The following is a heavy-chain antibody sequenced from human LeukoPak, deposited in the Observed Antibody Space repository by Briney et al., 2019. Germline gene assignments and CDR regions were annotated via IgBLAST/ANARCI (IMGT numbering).Heavy chain of an antibody. CDR2: IYYSGST. CDR1: GGSISPYY. CDR3: ARGLRGGDYQQLPFGY. J-gene: IGHJ4*02. D-gene: IGHD5-18*01. V-gene: IGHV4-59*01. Sequence: SETLSLTCTISGGSISPYYWSWIRQPPGKAWEWIGYIYYSGSTNYNPSLKSRVTISLDTSKNQFSLKLSSVTAADTASYYCARGLRGGDYQQLPFGYWGQGTLVTVSS.